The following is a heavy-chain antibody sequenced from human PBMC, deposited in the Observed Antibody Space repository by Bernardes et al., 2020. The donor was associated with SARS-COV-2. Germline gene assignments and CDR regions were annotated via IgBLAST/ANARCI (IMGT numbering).Heavy chain of an antibody. D-gene: IGHD1-7*01. Sequence: GSLRLSCAASEFTFSSYAMSWVRQAPGKGLEWVPSITSSSSYKYYADSVKGRFTISRDNAKNSLYLQMNSLRAEDTAVYFCARESDWNYVFDYWGQGTLVTVSS. CDR3: ARESDWNYVFDY. V-gene: IGHV3-21*01. CDR1: EFTFSSYA. J-gene: IGHJ4*02. CDR2: ITSSSSYK.